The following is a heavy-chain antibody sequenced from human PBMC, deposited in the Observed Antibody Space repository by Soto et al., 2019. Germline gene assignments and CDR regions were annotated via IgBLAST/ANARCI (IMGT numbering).Heavy chain of an antibody. V-gene: IGHV3-23*01. CDR2: MTSGGADT. CDR3: AKAPVGSCCSIRCYHFDL. CDR1: GFTFSNYA. J-gene: IGHJ4*02. Sequence: EVQLLESGGGLVQPGGSLRLSCAASGFTFSNYAMNWVRQAPGRGLEWVSSMTSGGADTYYAASVRGRFVISRDDSKNTLSLQMNSLRVEDTAVYHCAKAPVGSCCSIRCYHFDLWGQGTLVTVSS. D-gene: IGHD2-2*01.